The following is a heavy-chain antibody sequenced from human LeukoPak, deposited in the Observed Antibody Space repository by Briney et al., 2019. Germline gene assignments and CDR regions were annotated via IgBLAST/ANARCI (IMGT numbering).Heavy chain of an antibody. D-gene: IGHD1-26*01. Sequence: PSETLSLTCTVSGGSISNYYWSWIRQPAGKGLEWISRIYTSGSTNYNPPLKSRVDMSVDTSKNQFSLKLSSVTAADTAVYYCARGLVGATTLSAFDIWGQGTMVTVSS. CDR1: GGSISNYY. J-gene: IGHJ3*02. CDR2: IYTSGST. V-gene: IGHV4-4*07. CDR3: ARGLVGATTLSAFDI.